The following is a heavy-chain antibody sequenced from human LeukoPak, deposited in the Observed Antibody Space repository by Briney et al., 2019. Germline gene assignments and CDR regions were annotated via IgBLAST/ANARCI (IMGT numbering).Heavy chain of an antibody. V-gene: IGHV1-18*01. CDR2: ISPSNGNT. D-gene: IGHD1-7*01. J-gene: IGHJ4*02. CDR3: ALRTGTLPYYFDY. CDR1: GYTFTRFG. Sequence: ASVKVSCKASGYTFTRFGISWMRQAPGQEFEWMGWISPSNGNTNYAQKFQGRVTMTTDTSTSTAYMELRSLRSDDTALYHCALRTGTLPYYFDYWGQGTLVTVSS.